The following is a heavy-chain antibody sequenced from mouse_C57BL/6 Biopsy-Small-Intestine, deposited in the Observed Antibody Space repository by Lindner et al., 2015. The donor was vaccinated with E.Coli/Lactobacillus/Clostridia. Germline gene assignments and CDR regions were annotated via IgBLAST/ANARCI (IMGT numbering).Heavy chain of an antibody. CDR2: IKAGNGDT. CDR3: TRTKLADSRGYYYDY. J-gene: IGHJ4*01. V-gene: IGHV1-84*02. CDR1: GYTFTNYA. D-gene: IGHD1-1*01. Sequence: SVKVSCKASGYTFTNYAINWVRQAPGQGLEWMGWIKAGNGDTRYSQKFQDRVTISWDTSASTAYIDLSSLRSEDTAVYYCTRTKLADSRGYYYDYWGQGTLVTVSS.